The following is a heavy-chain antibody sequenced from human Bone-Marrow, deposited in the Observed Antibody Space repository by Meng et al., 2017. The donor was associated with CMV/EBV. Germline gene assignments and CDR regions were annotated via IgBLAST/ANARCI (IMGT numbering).Heavy chain of an antibody. CDR1: GGSISSYY. J-gene: IGHJ5*02. CDR3: ARVRLGGSSGLGEFDP. CDR2: IYYSGST. D-gene: IGHD3-16*01. V-gene: IGHV4-59*12. Sequence: SETLSLTCTVSGGSISSYYWSWIRQPPGKGLEWIGYIYYSGSTNYNPSLKSRVTISVDTSKNQFSLKLSSVTAADTAVYYCARVRLGGSSGLGEFDPWRQGNLVTVYS.